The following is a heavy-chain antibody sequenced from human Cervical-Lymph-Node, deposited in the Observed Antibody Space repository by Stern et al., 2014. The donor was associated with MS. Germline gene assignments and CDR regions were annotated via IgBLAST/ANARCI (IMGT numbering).Heavy chain of an antibody. V-gene: IGHV1-46*01. CDR3: TRAVGGVGRE. CDR1: GYTFTNYY. Sequence: VQLVESGPEVKKPGASVMVYCKTSGYTFTNYYIHWVRQAPGQGLEWMGIINPNGSVTASAQKFQGRLTMTRDTSTTTVYMRLITLTSEDTAMYYCTRAVGGVGREWGQGTLVFVSS. J-gene: IGHJ4*02. D-gene: IGHD3-16*01. CDR2: INPNGSVT.